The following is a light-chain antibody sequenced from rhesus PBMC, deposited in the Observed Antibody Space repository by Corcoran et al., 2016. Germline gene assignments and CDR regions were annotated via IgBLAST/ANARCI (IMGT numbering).Light chain of an antibody. Sequence: DIQMTQSPSSLSASVGDTVTITCRASQGISSWLAGYQQKPGKAPKLLIYKASSLQSGVPSRFSGSGSGTEFTLTISSLQSEDFATYYCHQYSSRPLTFGGGTKVEIK. CDR1: QGISSW. CDR2: KAS. J-gene: IGKJ4*01. V-gene: IGKV1-22*01. CDR3: HQYSSRPLT.